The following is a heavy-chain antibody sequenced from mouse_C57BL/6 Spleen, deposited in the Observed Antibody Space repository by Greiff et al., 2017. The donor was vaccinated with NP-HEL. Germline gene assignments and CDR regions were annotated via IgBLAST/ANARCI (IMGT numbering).Heavy chain of an antibody. Sequence: QVHVKQPGAELVMPGASVKLSCKASGYTFTSYWMHWVKQRPGQGLEWIGGIDPSDSYTNYNQKFKGKSTLTVDKSSSTAYMQLSSLTSEDSAVYYCARGVYGYDEDWYFDVWGTGTTVTVSS. CDR3: ARGVYGYDEDWYFDV. CDR1: GYTFTSYW. J-gene: IGHJ1*03. V-gene: IGHV1-69*01. D-gene: IGHD2-2*01. CDR2: IDPSDSYT.